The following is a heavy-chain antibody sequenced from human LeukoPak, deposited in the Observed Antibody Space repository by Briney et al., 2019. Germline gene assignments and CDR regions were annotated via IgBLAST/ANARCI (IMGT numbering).Heavy chain of an antibody. D-gene: IGHD3-10*01. J-gene: IGHJ4*02. V-gene: IGHV4-30-4*08. CDR1: GGSISSGDYY. Sequence: SQTLSLTCTVSGGSISSGDYYWSWIRQPPGKGLEWIGYIYYSGSTYYNPSLKSRVTISVDTSKYQFSLKLSSVTAADTAVYYCASLYYYGSGSYYPFDYWGQGTLVTVSS. CDR2: IYYSGST. CDR3: ASLYYYGSGSYYPFDY.